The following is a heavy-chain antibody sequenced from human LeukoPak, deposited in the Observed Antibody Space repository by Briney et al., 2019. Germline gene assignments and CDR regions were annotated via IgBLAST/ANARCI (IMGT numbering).Heavy chain of an antibody. D-gene: IGHD7-27*01. CDR1: GYTFTSYG. J-gene: IGHJ3*02. CDR2: ISAYNGNT. CDR3: ARAPLGFDI. Sequence: GASVTVSCKASGYTFTSYGITWVRQAPGQGLEWMGWISAYNGNTNYAQKFQGRVTMTTDTSTTTAYMEVRSLRSDDTAVYYCARAPLGFDIWGQGTMVTVSS. V-gene: IGHV1-18*01.